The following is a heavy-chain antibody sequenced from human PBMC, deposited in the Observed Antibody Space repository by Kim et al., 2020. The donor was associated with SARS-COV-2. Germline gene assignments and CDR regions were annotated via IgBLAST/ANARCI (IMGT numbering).Heavy chain of an antibody. Sequence: SETLSLTCTVSGGSISSGGYYWSWIRQHPGKGLEWIGYIYYSGSTYYNPSLKSRVTISVDTSKNQFSLKLSSVTAADTAVYYCARNTYCGGDCPFDYWGQGTLVTVSS. CDR2: IYYSGST. J-gene: IGHJ4*02. CDR1: GGSISSGGYY. CDR3: ARNTYCGGDCPFDY. V-gene: IGHV4-31*03. D-gene: IGHD2-21*01.